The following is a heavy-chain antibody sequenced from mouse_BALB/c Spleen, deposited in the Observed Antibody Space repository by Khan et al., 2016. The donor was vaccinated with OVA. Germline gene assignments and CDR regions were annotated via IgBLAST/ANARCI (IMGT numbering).Heavy chain of an antibody. D-gene: IGHD2-14*01. CDR3: ARAYYRYDGYYAMDY. Sequence: QVQLKESGPGLVAPSQSLSITCTVSGFSLSRYNIHWVRQPPGKGLEWLGMIWGGGSTDYNSALKSRLSISKDTSKGQVFIKMHSLQTDDTAMYYSARAYYRYDGYYAMDYWGQGTSVTVSS. CDR1: GFSLSRYN. J-gene: IGHJ4*01. V-gene: IGHV2-6-4*01. CDR2: IWGGGST.